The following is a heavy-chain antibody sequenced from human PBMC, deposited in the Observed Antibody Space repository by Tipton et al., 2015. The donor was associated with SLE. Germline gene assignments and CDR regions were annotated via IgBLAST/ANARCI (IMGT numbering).Heavy chain of an antibody. CDR1: GFTFSTYT. D-gene: IGHD6-19*01. V-gene: IGHV3-21*01. CDR3: ARHSSGWYFDY. Sequence: AVSGFTFSTYTMNWVRQAPGKGLEWVSSISSSGNYIYYADSLKGRFTISRDNAKNSLYLQINTLRAEDTAVYYCARHSSGWYFDYWGQGTLVTVSS. CDR2: ISSSGNYI. J-gene: IGHJ4*02.